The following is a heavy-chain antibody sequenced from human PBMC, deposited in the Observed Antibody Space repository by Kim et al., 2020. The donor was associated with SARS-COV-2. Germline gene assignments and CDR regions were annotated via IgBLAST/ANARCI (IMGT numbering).Heavy chain of an antibody. Sequence: ASVKVSCKASGYTFTSYDINWVRQATGQGLEWMGWMNPNSGNTGYAQKFQGRVTMTRNTSISTAYMELSSLRSEDTAVYYCAREERITIFGYYYYYYMDVWGKGTTVTVSS. D-gene: IGHD3-3*01. V-gene: IGHV1-8*01. CDR3: AREERITIFGYYYYYYMDV. J-gene: IGHJ6*03. CDR1: GYTFTSYD. CDR2: MNPNSGNT.